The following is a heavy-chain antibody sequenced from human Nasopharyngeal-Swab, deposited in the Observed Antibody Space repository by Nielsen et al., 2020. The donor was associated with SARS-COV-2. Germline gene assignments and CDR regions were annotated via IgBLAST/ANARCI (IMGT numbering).Heavy chain of an antibody. J-gene: IGHJ2*01. CDR1: GFTFSSYS. CDR3: ARDPLSSWQAIGNWYFDL. V-gene: IGHV3-21*06. Sequence: GESLKISCAASGFTFSSYSMNWVRQAPGKGLEWVSSVSSTSTYIYYADSVKGRFTISRDNAKNSLYLLLNGLRAEDSAVYYCARDPLSSWQAIGNWYFDLWGRGTLVTVSS. D-gene: IGHD6-13*01. CDR2: VSSTSTYI.